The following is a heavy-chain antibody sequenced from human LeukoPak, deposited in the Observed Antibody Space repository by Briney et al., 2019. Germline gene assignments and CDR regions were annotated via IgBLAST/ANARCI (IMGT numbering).Heavy chain of an antibody. CDR1: GFTFSSYW. CDR2: IDSDGSTT. D-gene: IGHD3-22*01. J-gene: IGHJ4*02. V-gene: IGHV3-74*01. Sequence: GGSLRLSCAASGFTFSSYWMHWVRQAPGKGLVWVSRIDSDGSTTSYADSVKGRFTISRDNAKNTLFLQMNSLRAEDTAAYYCARSVYDSGGYYRVLDYWGQGTLVTASS. CDR3: ARSVYDSGGYYRVLDY.